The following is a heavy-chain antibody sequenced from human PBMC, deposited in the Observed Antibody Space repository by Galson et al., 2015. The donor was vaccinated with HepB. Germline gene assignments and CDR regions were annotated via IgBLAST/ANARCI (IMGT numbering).Heavy chain of an antibody. V-gene: IGHV3-74*01. Sequence: SLRLSCAASGFTFSSYWMHWVRQAPGKGLLWVSRISPDESSTNYADSVKGRFTISRDNAKNTLYLQMNSLRAEDTALYYCARVLGITAAEELGYWGQGILVTVSS. D-gene: IGHD6-13*01. CDR2: ISPDESST. CDR3: ARVLGITAAEELGY. CDR1: GFTFSSYW. J-gene: IGHJ4*02.